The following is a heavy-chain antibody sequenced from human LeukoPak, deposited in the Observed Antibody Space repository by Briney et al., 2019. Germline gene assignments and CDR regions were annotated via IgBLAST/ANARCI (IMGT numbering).Heavy chain of an antibody. CDR3: ARADSQIAARACDI. CDR2: NSAYNGDT. V-gene: IGHV1-18*01. Sequence: ASVKVSCKASGYTFTSYGISWVRQAPGQGLEWMGWNSAYNGDTNYAQKLQGRVTMTTDTSTSTAYMELRSLRSDDTAVYYCARADSQIAARACDIWGQGTMVTVSS. CDR1: GYTFTSYG. J-gene: IGHJ3*02. D-gene: IGHD6-13*01.